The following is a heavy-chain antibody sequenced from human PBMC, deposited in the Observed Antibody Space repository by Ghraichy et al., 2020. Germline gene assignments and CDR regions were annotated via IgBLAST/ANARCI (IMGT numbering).Heavy chain of an antibody. Sequence: SVKVSCKASGGTFSSYAISWVRQAPGQGLEWMGGIIPIFGTANYAQKFQGRVTITADESTSTAYMELSSLRSEDTAVYYCARGYSYGYSGYYYYGMDVWGQGTTVTVSS. CDR2: IIPIFGTA. D-gene: IGHD5-18*01. CDR1: GGTFSSYA. J-gene: IGHJ6*02. V-gene: IGHV1-69*13. CDR3: ARGYSYGYSGYYYYGMDV.